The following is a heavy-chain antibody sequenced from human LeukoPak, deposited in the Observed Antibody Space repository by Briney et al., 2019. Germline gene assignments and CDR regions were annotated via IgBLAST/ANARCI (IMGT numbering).Heavy chain of an antibody. CDR3: ARDAQTCYYNTYGYYFEY. CDR2: IYHTGGT. V-gene: IGHV4-38-2*02. D-gene: IGHD3-22*01. J-gene: IGHJ4*02. CDR1: GYSISNSYY. Sequence: PSETLSLTCAVSGYSISNSYYWGWIRQPPGKGLEWIGSIYHTGGTYYNPSLKSRVTISIDTSKNQFSLNLSSVTAADTAVYYCARDAQTCYYNTYGYYFEYWGQGILVTVSS.